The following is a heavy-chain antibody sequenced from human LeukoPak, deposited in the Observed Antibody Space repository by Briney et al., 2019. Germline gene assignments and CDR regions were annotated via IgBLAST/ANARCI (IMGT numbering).Heavy chain of an antibody. CDR1: GVSISSYT. J-gene: IGHJ5*02. CDR2: IYYSGST. V-gene: IGHV4-59*01. CDR3: ARGIVAAAATPWFDP. D-gene: IGHD6-13*01. Sequence: PSETLSLTGTLSGVSISSYTWSWIRQPPGKGLDLFWYIYYSGSTNYNPSLKSRVTISVDTSKNQFSLKLSSVTAADTAVYYCARGIVAAAATPWFDPWGQGTLVTVSS.